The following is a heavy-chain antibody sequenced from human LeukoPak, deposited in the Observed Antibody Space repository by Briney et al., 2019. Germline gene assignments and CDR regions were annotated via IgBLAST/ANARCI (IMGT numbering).Heavy chain of an antibody. CDR1: GFTFDDYA. D-gene: IGHD5-18*01. CDR3: AKDRFPGYDYYYYYGMDV. V-gene: IGHV3-43*02. Sequence: GGALRLSCAASGFTFDDYAMHWVRQAPGKGLEWVSLISGDGGSTYYADSVKGRFTISRDNSKNSLYLQMNSLRTEDTALYYCAKDRFPGYDYYYYYGMDVWGQGTTVTVSS. CDR2: ISGDGGST. J-gene: IGHJ6*02.